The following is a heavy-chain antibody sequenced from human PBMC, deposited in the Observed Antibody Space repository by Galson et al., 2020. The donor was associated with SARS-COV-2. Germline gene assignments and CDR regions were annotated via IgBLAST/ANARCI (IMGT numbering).Heavy chain of an antibody. D-gene: IGHD2-15*01. CDR2: ISWNRGSI. CDR3: AKDHRDGHRNQDYYYGMDI. V-gene: IGHV3-9*01. CDR1: GFTFDDYA. Sequence: GGSLRLSCAASGFTFDDYAMHWVRQAPGKGLEWVSGISWNRGSIGYADSVKGRFTISRDNAKKSLHLQMNSLRAEDTALYYCAKDHRDGHRNQDYYYGMDIWGQGTTVTVSS. J-gene: IGHJ6*02.